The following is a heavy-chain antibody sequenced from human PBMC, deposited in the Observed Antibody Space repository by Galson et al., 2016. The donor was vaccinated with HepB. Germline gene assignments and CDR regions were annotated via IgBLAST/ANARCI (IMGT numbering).Heavy chain of an antibody. CDR3: ARRGINWGFFDY. Sequence: SLRLCCAASGFTFNNHAMSWVRQATGKGLEWVSTISPSGDNTYYADSVKGRFTIARDISKNTLYLQMNSLRADDTALYYCARRGINWGFFDYWGQGTLVTVSS. D-gene: IGHD7-27*01. CDR1: GFTFNNHA. V-gene: IGHV3-23*01. J-gene: IGHJ4*02. CDR2: ISPSGDNT.